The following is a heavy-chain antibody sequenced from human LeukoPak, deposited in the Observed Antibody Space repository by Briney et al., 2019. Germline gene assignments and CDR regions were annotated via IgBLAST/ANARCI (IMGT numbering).Heavy chain of an antibody. CDR3: ARGRMITFGGVSYPDY. CDR1: GGSFSGYY. V-gene: IGHV4-34*01. D-gene: IGHD3-16*01. Sequence: SETLSLTCAVYGGSFSGYYWSWIRQPPGKGLEWIGEINHSGSTNYNPSLKSRVTISVDTSKNQFSLKLSSVTAADTAVYYCARGRMITFGGVSYPDYWGQGTLVTVSS. J-gene: IGHJ4*02. CDR2: INHSGST.